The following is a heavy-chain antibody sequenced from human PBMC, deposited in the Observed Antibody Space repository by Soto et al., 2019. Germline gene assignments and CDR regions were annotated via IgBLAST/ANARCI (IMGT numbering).Heavy chain of an antibody. CDR1: GGSFSGYY. J-gene: IGHJ4*02. D-gene: IGHD2-2*01. V-gene: IGHV4-34*01. CDR2: INHSGST. CDR3: ARGTGGQLLSFQKTDY. Sequence: SETLSLTCAVYGGSFSGYYWSWIRQPPGKGLEWIGEINHSGSTNYNPSLKSRVTISVDTSKNQFSLKLSSVTAADTAVYYCARGTGGQLLSFQKTDYWGQGTLVTVSS.